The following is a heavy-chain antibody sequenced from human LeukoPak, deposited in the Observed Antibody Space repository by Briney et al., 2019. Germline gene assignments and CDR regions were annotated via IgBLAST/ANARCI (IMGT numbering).Heavy chain of an antibody. Sequence: PGGSLRLSCAASGFVFSDYSMNWVRQAPGKGLEWVSSINSGASYVYYADSVQGRFTISEDIAKRSLYLQMDTLNAEDTAVYYCARAVNPYTPGRYFDHWGQGTLVTVSS. CDR3: ARAVNPYTPGRYFDH. J-gene: IGHJ4*02. CDR2: INSGASYV. CDR1: GFVFSDYS. D-gene: IGHD2-2*02. V-gene: IGHV3-21*01.